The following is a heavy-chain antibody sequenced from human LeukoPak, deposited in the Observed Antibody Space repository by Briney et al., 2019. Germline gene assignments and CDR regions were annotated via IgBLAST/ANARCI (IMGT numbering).Heavy chain of an antibody. CDR2: MNPNSGNT. CDR3: ARADYDFWSGYYFVYYYYGMDV. Sequence: ASVNVSCKASGYTFTSYDINWVRQATGQGLEWMGWMNPNSGNTGYAQKFQGRVTMTRNTSISTAYMELSSLRSEDTAVYYCARADYDFWSGYYFVYYYYGMDVRGQGTTVTVSS. V-gene: IGHV1-8*01. J-gene: IGHJ6*02. D-gene: IGHD3-3*01. CDR1: GYTFTSYD.